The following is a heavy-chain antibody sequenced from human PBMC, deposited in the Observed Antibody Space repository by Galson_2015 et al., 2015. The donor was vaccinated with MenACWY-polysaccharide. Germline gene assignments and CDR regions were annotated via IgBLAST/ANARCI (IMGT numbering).Heavy chain of an antibody. D-gene: IGHD2-2*01. V-gene: IGHV3-23*01. J-gene: IGHJ4*02. CDR2: ISGSGDTT. CDR1: GFTLSSYA. CDR3: AKGTSNSCYGSLGF. Sequence: SLRLSCAASGFTLSSYAMSWVRQAPGKGLDWVSVISGSGDTTFYANSVKGRFTISRDISKNTLYLQMNSLRADDTAVYYCAKGTSNSCYGSLGFWGQGTLVTVSS.